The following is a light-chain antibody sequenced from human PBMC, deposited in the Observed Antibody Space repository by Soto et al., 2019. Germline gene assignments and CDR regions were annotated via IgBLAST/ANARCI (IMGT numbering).Light chain of an antibody. Sequence: EIVMTQSPATLSVSPGERATLSCRASQSVDTYLAWYQQRPGQPPRLLIYGASTRATGIPARFSGSGSGTEFTLTISSLQSEDFATYYCQQANSFPITFGQGTRLEIK. V-gene: IGKV3-15*01. CDR2: GAS. J-gene: IGKJ5*01. CDR1: QSVDTY. CDR3: QQANSFPIT.